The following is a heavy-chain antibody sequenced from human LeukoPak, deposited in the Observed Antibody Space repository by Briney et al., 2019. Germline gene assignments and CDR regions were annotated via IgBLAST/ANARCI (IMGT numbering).Heavy chain of an antibody. D-gene: IGHD5-12*01. V-gene: IGHV3-53*01. CDR3: ARAPPYELHMDV. Sequence: GGSLRLSCAASGFTVSNNYMSWVRQAPGKGLEWVSVIYSGGSTYYADSVKGRFTISRDNSKNTLYLQMNSLRAEETAVYYCARAPPYELHMDVWGKGTTVTVSS. CDR1: GFTVSNNY. CDR2: IYSGGST. J-gene: IGHJ6*03.